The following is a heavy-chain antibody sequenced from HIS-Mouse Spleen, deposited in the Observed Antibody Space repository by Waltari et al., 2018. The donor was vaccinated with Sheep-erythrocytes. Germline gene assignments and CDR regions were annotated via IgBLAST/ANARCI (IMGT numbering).Heavy chain of an antibody. Sequence: EVQLVESVGGLVKPGGSLRLSCAASGFTFSSYSMNRVRQAPGKGLEWVSSISSSSSYIYYADSVKGRFTISRDNAKNSLYLQMNSLRAEDTAVYYCARVASGATFDYWGQGTLVTVSS. V-gene: IGHV3-21*01. CDR2: ISSSSSYI. J-gene: IGHJ4*02. CDR1: GFTFSSYS. D-gene: IGHD1-26*01. CDR3: ARVASGATFDY.